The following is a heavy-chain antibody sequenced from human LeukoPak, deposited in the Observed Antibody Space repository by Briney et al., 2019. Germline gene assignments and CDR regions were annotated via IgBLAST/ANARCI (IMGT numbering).Heavy chain of an antibody. CDR3: ARGGIAAAAPIDY. CDR2: INTNTGNL. V-gene: IGHV7-4-1*02. Sequence: ASVKVSCKASGYTFTSYDVNWVRQATGQGLEWMGWINTNTGNLTYAQGFTGRFVFSLDTSVSTAYLQISSLKAEDTAVYYCARGGIAAAAPIDYWGQGTLVTVSS. CDR1: GYTFTSYD. J-gene: IGHJ4*02. D-gene: IGHD6-13*01.